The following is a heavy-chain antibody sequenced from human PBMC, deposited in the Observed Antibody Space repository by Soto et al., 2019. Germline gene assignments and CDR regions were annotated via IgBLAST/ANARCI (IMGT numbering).Heavy chain of an antibody. D-gene: IGHD1-26*01. Sequence: QVQLVQSGADVKKPGSSVKVSCKASGGTFSSYAISWVRQAPVQGLEWMGGIIPIFGTTNYARRFQGRVTITADKSTSTAYMELRSLRSEDTAVYYCARGTRSGSYYYYGLDVWGQGTTVTVSS. CDR3: ARGTRSGSYYYYGLDV. CDR1: GGTFSSYA. V-gene: IGHV1-69*06. J-gene: IGHJ6*02. CDR2: IIPIFGTT.